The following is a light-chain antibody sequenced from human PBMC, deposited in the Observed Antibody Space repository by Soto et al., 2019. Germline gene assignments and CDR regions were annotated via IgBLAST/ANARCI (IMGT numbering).Light chain of an antibody. CDR3: AAWDDSLNGRL. J-gene: IGLJ1*01. V-gene: IGLV1-44*01. CDR2: SNN. Sequence: QSVLTPPPSASGTPGQRVTLSCSGSGSNIGSNTVDWYQQLPGTAPKLLLYSNNQRPSGVPDRFSGSKSGTSVSLAISGLQSEDEADYYCAAWDDSLNGRLFGTGTKLTVL. CDR1: GSNIGSNT.